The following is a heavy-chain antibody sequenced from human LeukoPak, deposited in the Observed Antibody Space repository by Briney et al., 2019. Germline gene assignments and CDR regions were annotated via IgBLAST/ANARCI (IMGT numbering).Heavy chain of an antibody. Sequence: PSETLSLTCTVSGGSISSYYWSWIRQPAGKGLEWIGRIYTSGSTNYNPSLKSRVTISGDTSKNQFSLKLSSVTAADTAVYYCVRVGLERGMDYYYYYMDVWGKGTTVTVSS. J-gene: IGHJ6*03. D-gene: IGHD1-1*01. CDR1: GGSISSYY. V-gene: IGHV4-4*07. CDR2: IYTSGST. CDR3: VRVGLERGMDYYYYYMDV.